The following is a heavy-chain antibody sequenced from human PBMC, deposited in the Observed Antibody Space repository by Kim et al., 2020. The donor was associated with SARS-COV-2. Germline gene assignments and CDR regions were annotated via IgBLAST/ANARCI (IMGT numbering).Heavy chain of an antibody. Sequence: RGSLRLSCAASGFTFSSYAMHWVRQAPGKGLEWVAVISYDGSNKYYADSVKGRFTISRDNSKNTLYLQMNSLRAEDTAVYYCARVLVGATLDYWGQGTLVTVSS. CDR2: ISYDGSNK. D-gene: IGHD1-26*01. V-gene: IGHV3-30-3*01. CDR1: GFTFSSYA. J-gene: IGHJ4*02. CDR3: ARVLVGATLDY.